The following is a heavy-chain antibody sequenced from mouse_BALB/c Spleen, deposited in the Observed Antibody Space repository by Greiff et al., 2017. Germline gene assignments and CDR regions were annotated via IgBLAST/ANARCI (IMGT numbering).Heavy chain of an antibody. V-gene: IGHV5-12-1*01. J-gene: IGHJ2*01. CDR3: ARHRDSSGYGDY. CDR1: GFAFSSYD. D-gene: IGHD3-2*01. CDR2: ISSGGGST. Sequence: EVKVEESGGGLVKPGGSLKLSCAASGFAFSSYDMSWVRQTPEKRLEWVAYISSGGGSTYYPDTVKGRFTISRDNAKNTLYLQMSSLKSEDTAMYYCARHRDSSGYGDYWGQGTTLTVSS.